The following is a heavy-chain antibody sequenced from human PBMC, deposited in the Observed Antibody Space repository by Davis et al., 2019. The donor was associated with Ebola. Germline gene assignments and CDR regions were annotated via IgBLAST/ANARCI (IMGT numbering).Heavy chain of an antibody. CDR2: IYYTGKT. D-gene: IGHD3-3*01. J-gene: IGHJ6*02. CDR1: GGSISSSNYH. CDR3: ARLRGGYYYEYGMDV. V-gene: IGHV4-39*01. Sequence: PSETLSLTCTVSGGSISSSNYHWGWIRQPPGKGLEWIGSIYYTGKTYYNPSLKSRVTISVDTSKNQFSLKLSSVTATDTAVYYCARLRGGYYYEYGMDVWGQGTTVTVSS.